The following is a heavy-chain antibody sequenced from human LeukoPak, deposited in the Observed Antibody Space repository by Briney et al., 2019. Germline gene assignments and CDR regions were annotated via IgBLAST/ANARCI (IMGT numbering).Heavy chain of an antibody. CDR1: GGSISSYY. V-gene: IGHV4-4*07. CDR2: IYTSGST. D-gene: IGHD1-20*01. Sequence: SETLPLTCTVSGGSISSYYWSWIRQPAGKGLEWIGRIYTSGSTNYNPSLKSRVTMSVDTSKNQFSLKLSSVTAADTAVYYCARTPRGNWNDAFDIWGQGTMVTVSS. J-gene: IGHJ3*02. CDR3: ARTPRGNWNDAFDI.